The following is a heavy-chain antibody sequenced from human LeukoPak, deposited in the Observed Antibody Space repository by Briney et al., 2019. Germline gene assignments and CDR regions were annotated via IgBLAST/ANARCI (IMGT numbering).Heavy chain of an antibody. CDR2: ISAYNGNT. CDR1: GYTFTSYG. D-gene: IGHD2-2*01. J-gene: IGHJ6*02. V-gene: IGHV1-18*01. CDR3: AGGYCSSTSCSHYYYYGMDV. Sequence: ASVKVSCKASGYTFTSYGISWGRQAPGQRLEWMGWISAYNGNTNYAQKLQGRVTMTTDTSTSTANMELRSLRSDDTAGYYCAGGYCSSTSCSHYYYYGMDVWGQGTTVTVSS.